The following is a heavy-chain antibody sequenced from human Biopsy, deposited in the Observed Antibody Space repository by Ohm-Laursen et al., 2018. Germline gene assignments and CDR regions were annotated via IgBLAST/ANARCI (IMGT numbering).Heavy chain of an antibody. J-gene: IGHJ6*02. CDR2: IWYDGTNK. CDR3: AKVHDSGYYYYSMDV. V-gene: IGHV3-33*06. D-gene: IGHD3-16*01. Sequence: SLRLSCAASGFSFSDYGMHWVRQAPGRGLAWVAVIWYDGTNKYYAESVEGRFTISRDNSKNMVYLQMGSLTVEDTAVYYCAKVHDSGYYYYSMDVGGQGTRVTVSS. CDR1: GFSFSDYG.